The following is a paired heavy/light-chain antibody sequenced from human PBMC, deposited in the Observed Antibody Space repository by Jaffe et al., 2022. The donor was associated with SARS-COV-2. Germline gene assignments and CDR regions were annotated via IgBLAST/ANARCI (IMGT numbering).Heavy chain of an antibody. J-gene: IGHJ4*02. Sequence: EVQLVESGGGLVQPGGSLRLSCTASGFTFSSHSMNWVRQAPGKGLEWISYISGLSATIYYTDSVKGRFTISRDNAKNSLYLQMNSLRAEDTAVYYCARGYCSSGTCPFDYWGQGTLVTISS. CDR3: ARGYCSSGTCPFDY. CDR1: GFTFSSHS. V-gene: IGHV3-48*01. D-gene: IGHD2-15*01. CDR2: ISGLSATI.
Light chain of an antibody. J-gene: IGKJ1*01. CDR1: QSISSW. Sequence: DIQMTQSPSTLSASVGDRVTITCRASQSISSWLAWYQQKPGKAPNLLIYKASSLETGVPSRFSGSGSGTEFTLTISSLQPDDFATYYCQQYNSNSRTFGQGTKVELK. V-gene: IGKV1-5*03. CDR2: KAS. CDR3: QQYNSNSRT.